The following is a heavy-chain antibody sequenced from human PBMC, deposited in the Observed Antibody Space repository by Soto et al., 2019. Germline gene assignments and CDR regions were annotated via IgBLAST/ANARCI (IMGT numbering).Heavy chain of an antibody. CDR2: IYPGDSDT. D-gene: IGHD3-10*01. Sequence: GESLKISCKGSGYSFTSYWIGWVRQMPGKGLEWMGIIYPGDSDTRYSPSFQGQVTISADKSISTAYLQWSSLKTSDTAMYYCARQTPAYYGSGSYPDLEYYYGRDVWGQGTTDTVSS. CDR3: ARQTPAYYGSGSYPDLEYYYGRDV. V-gene: IGHV5-51*01. J-gene: IGHJ6*02. CDR1: GYSFTSYW.